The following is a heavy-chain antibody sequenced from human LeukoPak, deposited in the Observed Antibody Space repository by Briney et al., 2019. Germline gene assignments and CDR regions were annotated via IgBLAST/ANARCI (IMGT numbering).Heavy chain of an antibody. J-gene: IGHJ3*02. CDR2: INHSGST. CDR3: ARACYDSSGCDTFDI. D-gene: IGHD3-22*01. CDR1: GGSFSGYY. Sequence: PSETLSLTCAVYGGSFSGYYWSWIRQPPGKGLEWIGEINHSGSTNYNPSLKSRVTISVDTSKNQFSLKLSSVTAADTAVYYCARACYDSSGCDTFDIWGQGTMVTVSS. V-gene: IGHV4-34*01.